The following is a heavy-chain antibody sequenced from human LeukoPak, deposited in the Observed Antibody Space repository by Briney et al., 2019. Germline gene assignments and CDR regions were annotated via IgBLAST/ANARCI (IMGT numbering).Heavy chain of an antibody. Sequence: ASVKVSCKASGYTFTSYGISWVRQAPGQGLEWMGWISGYNGNTKYAQKLQGRVTITADKSTSTAYMELSSLRSEDTAVYYCASARIAAAGRPYYYYYYYMDVWGKGTTVTVSS. V-gene: IGHV1-18*01. J-gene: IGHJ6*03. CDR1: GYTFTSYG. CDR2: ISGYNGNT. D-gene: IGHD6-13*01. CDR3: ASARIAAAGRPYYYYYYYMDV.